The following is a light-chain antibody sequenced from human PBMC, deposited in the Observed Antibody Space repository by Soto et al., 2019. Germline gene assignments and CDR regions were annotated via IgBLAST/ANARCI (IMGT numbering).Light chain of an antibody. Sequence: QSVLTQPASVSGSPGQSITISCTGSTSDVGAYNYVSWYKQHPGKAPKLIIYEVTDRPSGVSNRFSGSKSGNTASLTISGLQAEDEAEYYCSSYTNINTRACVFGTGTKVTVL. CDR1: TSDVGAYNY. J-gene: IGLJ1*01. CDR3: SSYTNINTRACV. CDR2: EVT. V-gene: IGLV2-14*01.